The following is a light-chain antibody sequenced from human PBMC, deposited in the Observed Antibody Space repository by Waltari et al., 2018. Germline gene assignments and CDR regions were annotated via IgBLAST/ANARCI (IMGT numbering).Light chain of an antibody. CDR2: DVS. CDR3: CSYAGRYTWV. Sequence: QSALTQPRSVSGSPGQSVTISCTGTNSDVGGYNYVSWYQQHADKAPKLMFYDVSNRPSGVPDRFSGSKSGNTASLTISGLQAEDEADYYCCSYAGRYTWVFGGGTKLTVL. V-gene: IGLV2-11*01. CDR1: NSDVGGYNY. J-gene: IGLJ3*02.